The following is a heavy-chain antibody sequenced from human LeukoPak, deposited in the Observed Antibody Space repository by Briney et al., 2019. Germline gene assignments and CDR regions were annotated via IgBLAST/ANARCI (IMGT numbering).Heavy chain of an antibody. V-gene: IGHV4-59*01. CDR2: MQSTGSS. J-gene: IGHJ4*02. Sequence: SETVSLTCSVSGDSISTYHWNWIRKPPGKGLEWIGYMQSTGSSKYNPSLKSRVNIFVDTSKNQAALILTSVTAADTAVYYCARDKRHSYGRYFDHWGQGAVVTVSS. CDR1: GDSISTYH. D-gene: IGHD3-16*01. CDR3: ARDKRHSYGRYFDH.